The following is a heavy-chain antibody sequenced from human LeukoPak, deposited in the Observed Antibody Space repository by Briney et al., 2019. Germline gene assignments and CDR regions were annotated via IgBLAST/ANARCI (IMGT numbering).Heavy chain of an antibody. Sequence: PGGSLRLSCAASGFTVSSNYMSWVRQAPGKGLEWVSIIYSGGSTYYADSVKGRFTISRDNSKNTLYLQLNSLRAEDTAVYYCARLHSLMRAQPDDCWGQGTLVTVSS. CDR1: GFTVSSNY. D-gene: IGHD4-11*01. J-gene: IGHJ4*02. V-gene: IGHV3-53*01. CDR2: IYSGGST. CDR3: ARLHSLMRAQPDDC.